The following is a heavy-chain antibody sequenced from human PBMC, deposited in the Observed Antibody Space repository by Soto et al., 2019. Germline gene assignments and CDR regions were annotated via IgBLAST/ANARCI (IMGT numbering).Heavy chain of an antibody. CDR1: GFTFSSYG. CDR2: ISYDGSNK. Sequence: GGSLRLSCAASGFTFSSYGMHWVRQAPGKGLEWVAVISYDGSNKYYADSVKGRFTISRDNSKNTLYLQMNSLRAEDTAVYYCAKDRTVDSSRYCSGGSCYSGNYYYYYGMDVWGQGTTVTVSS. V-gene: IGHV3-30*18. D-gene: IGHD2-15*01. J-gene: IGHJ6*02. CDR3: AKDRTVDSSRYCSGGSCYSGNYYYYYGMDV.